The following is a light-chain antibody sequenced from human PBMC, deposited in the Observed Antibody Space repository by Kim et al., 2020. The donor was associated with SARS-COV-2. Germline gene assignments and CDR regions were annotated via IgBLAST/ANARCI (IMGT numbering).Light chain of an antibody. Sequence: ASVGDRVTITCRASQGISNYLAWYQQKPGKVPKLLIYAASTLQSGVPSRFSGSGSGTDFTLTISSLQPEDVATYYCQKYNSAPRTFGQGTRVDIK. CDR3: QKYNSAPRT. CDR2: AAS. J-gene: IGKJ1*01. CDR1: QGISNY. V-gene: IGKV1-27*01.